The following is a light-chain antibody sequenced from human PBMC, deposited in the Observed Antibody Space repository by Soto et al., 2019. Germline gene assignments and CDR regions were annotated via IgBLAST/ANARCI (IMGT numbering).Light chain of an antibody. CDR3: TSYTSSGTLV. V-gene: IGLV2-14*01. Sequence: QSALTQPASVSGSPGQSITISCTGTSSDVGDYNYVSWYQQHPGKAPKLMIYEVSNRPSGVSNRFFGSKSGNTASLTISGLQAEDEADYYCTSYTSSGTLVFGGGTKLTVL. J-gene: IGLJ1*01. CDR1: SSDVGDYNY. CDR2: EVS.